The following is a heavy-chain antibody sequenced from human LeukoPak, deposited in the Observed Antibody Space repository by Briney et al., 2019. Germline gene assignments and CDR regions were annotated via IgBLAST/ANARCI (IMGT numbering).Heavy chain of an antibody. V-gene: IGHV4-59*08. CDR2: IYYSGST. CDR1: GGSISSDY. D-gene: IGHD4-17*01. J-gene: IGHJ4*02. Sequence: KSSETLSLTCNVSGGSISSDYWGWIRQPPGKGLEWIGHIYYSGSTNRGSTNYNPSLKSRVTISADTSKNQFSLRLRSVTAADTAVYYCARHSYGVGLAYWGQGTLVTVSS. CDR3: ARHSYGVGLAY.